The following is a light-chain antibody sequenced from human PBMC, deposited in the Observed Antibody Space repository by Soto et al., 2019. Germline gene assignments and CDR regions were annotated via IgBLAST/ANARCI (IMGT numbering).Light chain of an antibody. CDR2: GAS. V-gene: IGKV3-15*01. Sequence: EIVMTQSPATLSVSPGERATLSCRTSQSVSSILAWYQQKPGQAPRLLIYGASSRATGIPVRFSGSGSGTEFTLTISSLQSEDFAVYYCQQYNNWPLTFGQGTLLEV. J-gene: IGKJ5*01. CDR3: QQYNNWPLT. CDR1: QSVSSI.